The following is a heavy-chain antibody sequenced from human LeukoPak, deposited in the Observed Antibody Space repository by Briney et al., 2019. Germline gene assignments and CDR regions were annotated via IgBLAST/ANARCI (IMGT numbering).Heavy chain of an antibody. CDR2: ISYHGTNK. CDR1: GFTFSSYG. Sequence: PGRSLTLSCAASGFTFSSYGMHWVRQAPGKGLEWVAVISYHGTNKDYADSVKGRFTISRDNSKNTLYLQMNSLRAEDTAVYYCSRKRIAFCGGDCFQGAFDYWGQGSLVTVSS. J-gene: IGHJ4*02. D-gene: IGHD2-21*02. CDR3: SRKRIAFCGGDCFQGAFDY. V-gene: IGHV3-30*19.